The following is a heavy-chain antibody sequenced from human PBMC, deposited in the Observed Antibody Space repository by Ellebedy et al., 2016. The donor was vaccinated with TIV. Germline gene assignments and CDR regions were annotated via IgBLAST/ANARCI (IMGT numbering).Heavy chain of an antibody. CDR2: IYHSGSA. J-gene: IGHJ6*03. D-gene: IGHD3-10*01. CDR3: ASLYGSGSYLFYYYYMDV. Sequence: MPSETLSLTCTVSGGSISTSTWWTWVRQAPGKGLEWIGEIYHSGSAYYNRSLASRVTISVDTSKNQFSLKLSAVTAADTAVYYCASLYGSGSYLFYYYYMDVWGKGTTVTVSS. CDR1: GGSISTSTW. V-gene: IGHV4-4*02.